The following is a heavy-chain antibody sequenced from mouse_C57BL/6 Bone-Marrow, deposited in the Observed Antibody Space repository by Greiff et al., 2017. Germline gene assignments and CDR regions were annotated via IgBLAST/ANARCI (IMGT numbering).Heavy chain of an antibody. Sequence: QVQLKQSGAELARPGASVTLSCKASGYTFTSYGVSWVKQRPGQGLEWIGEIYPSSGNTSYNEKFKGKATLTADKSSSTAYMELRSLTSEDSAVYFCAGPRDYWGQGTTLTVSS. J-gene: IGHJ2*01. CDR1: GYTFTSYG. V-gene: IGHV1-81*01. CDR2: IYPSSGNT. CDR3: AGPRDY.